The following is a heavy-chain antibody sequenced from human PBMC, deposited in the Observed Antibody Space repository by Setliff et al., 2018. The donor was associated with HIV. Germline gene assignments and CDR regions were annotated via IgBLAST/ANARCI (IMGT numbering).Heavy chain of an antibody. CDR3: ASSRRGSYAIDN. D-gene: IGHD3-16*01. J-gene: IGHJ4*02. Sequence: SETLSLTCTVSGGSISSGGYYWSWIRQHPGKGLEWIGYIYYSGSTYYNPSLKSRVTISVDTSKNQFSLKLSSVTAADTAVYYCASSRRGSYAIDNWGQGTLVTVSS. CDR2: IYYSGST. V-gene: IGHV4-31*03. CDR1: GGSISSGGYY.